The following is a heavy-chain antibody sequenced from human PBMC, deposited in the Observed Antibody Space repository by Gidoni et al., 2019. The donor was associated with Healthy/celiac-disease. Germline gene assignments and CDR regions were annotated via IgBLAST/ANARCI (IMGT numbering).Heavy chain of an antibody. CDR2: ISGSWGST. Sequence: EVQLLESGGGLVQPGGSLRLSCAASGFTFSSYAMSWVRQAPGKGLEGVSAISGSWGSTYYADSVKGRFTISRDNSKNTLYLQMNSLRAEDTAVYYCAKRASITISRGLSDYWGQGTLVTVSS. CDR1: GFTFSSYA. V-gene: IGHV3-23*01. D-gene: IGHD3-9*01. J-gene: IGHJ4*02. CDR3: AKRASITISRGLSDY.